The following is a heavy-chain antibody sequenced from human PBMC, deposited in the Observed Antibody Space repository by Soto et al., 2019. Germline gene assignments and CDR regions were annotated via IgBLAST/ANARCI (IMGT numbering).Heavy chain of an antibody. V-gene: IGHV3-74*01. D-gene: IGHD6-19*01. J-gene: IGHJ4*02. CDR3: ARLGYSSGWDY. CDR2: INSDGSHT. CDR1: GFTFSSYL. Sequence: PGGSLRLSCAASGFTFSSYLMHWARQAAVKGLLWVSRINSDGSHTIYADSVKGRFTISRDNAKNTLYLQMNSLRAEDTAVYYCARLGYSSGWDYWGKGTLVTVSS.